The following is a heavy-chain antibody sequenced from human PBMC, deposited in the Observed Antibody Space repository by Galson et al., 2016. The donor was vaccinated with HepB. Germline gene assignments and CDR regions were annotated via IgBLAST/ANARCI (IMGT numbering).Heavy chain of an antibody. J-gene: IGHJ6*02. CDR3: ARGTLSRFMFYYYGMDV. Sequence: SLRLSCAASGFTLSNYDMHWVRQATGKGLEWVAAIGTAGDTYYLGSVEGRFTISRENAKNSLYIEMNSLRAGDTAVYYCARGTLSRFMFYYYGMDVWGQGTTVTVSS. V-gene: IGHV3-13*01. CDR2: IGTAGDT. CDR1: GFTLSNYD. D-gene: IGHD3-10*02.